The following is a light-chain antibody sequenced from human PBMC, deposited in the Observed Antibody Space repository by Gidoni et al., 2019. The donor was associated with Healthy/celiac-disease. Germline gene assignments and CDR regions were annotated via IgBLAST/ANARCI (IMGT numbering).Light chain of an antibody. CDR1: QSFSSY. V-gene: IGKV1-39*01. CDR2: AAS. CDR3: QQSYSTPWT. Sequence: IQMTHSPSSLSASVGDRVTITCRASQSFSSYFNWYQQKAGKAPKLLIYAASSLQSGVPSRFSGSGSGKDFTLTISSLQPEDFATYYCQQSYSTPWTFGQETKVEIK. J-gene: IGKJ1*01.